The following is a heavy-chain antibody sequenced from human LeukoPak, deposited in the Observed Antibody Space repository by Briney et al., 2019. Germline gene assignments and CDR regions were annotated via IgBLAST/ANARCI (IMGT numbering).Heavy chain of an antibody. D-gene: IGHD6-25*01. CDR3: AKEPTSYSSGWYFHH. Sequence: PGGSLRLSCAASGFTFSNYGMHWVRQAPGKGLEWVAVISHDGRTEFYADSVKGRFTISRDNSKNTLDLQMFSLRAEGTAVYYCAKEPTSYSSGWYFHHWGQGTLVTVSP. CDR1: GFTFSNYG. J-gene: IGHJ1*01. V-gene: IGHV3-30*18. CDR2: ISHDGRTE.